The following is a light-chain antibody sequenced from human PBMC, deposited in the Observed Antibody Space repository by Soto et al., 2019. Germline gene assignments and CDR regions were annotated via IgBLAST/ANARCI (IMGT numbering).Light chain of an antibody. CDR1: SSDVGSSNL. CDR3: CSYAGSSTHV. V-gene: IGLV2-23*02. Sequence: QSVLTQPASGSGSPGQSITFSCTETSSDVGSSNLVSWYQQHPGKAPKLLIYEVSKRPSGVSNRFSGSKSGNTASLTISGLQAEDEADYYCCSYAGSSTHVFGTGTKVTVL. J-gene: IGLJ1*01. CDR2: EVS.